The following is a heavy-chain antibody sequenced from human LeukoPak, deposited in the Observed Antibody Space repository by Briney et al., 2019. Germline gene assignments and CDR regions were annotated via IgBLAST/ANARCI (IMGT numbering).Heavy chain of an antibody. D-gene: IGHD2-2*01. CDR1: GGTFSSYA. V-gene: IGHV1-69*13. CDR3: AREYQLPDYDAFDI. Sequence: GASVKVSCKASGGTFSSYAISWVRQAPGQELEWMGGIIPIFGTANYAQKFQGRVTITADESTSTAYMELSSLRSEDTAVYYCAREYQLPDYDAFDIWGQGTMVTVSS. J-gene: IGHJ3*02. CDR2: IIPIFGTA.